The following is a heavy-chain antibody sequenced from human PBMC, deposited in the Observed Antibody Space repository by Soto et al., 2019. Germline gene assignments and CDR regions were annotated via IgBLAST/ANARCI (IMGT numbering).Heavy chain of an antibody. V-gene: IGHV4-34*02. CDR3: ATRITVFGLLIPPFDP. D-gene: IGHD3-3*01. CDR1: GGSVNGYY. J-gene: IGHJ5*02. Sequence: QVHLQQWGAGLLKPSETLSLTCAVYGGSVNGYYWNWIRQPPGKGLEWIGEINHTGGTHYNPSIKSRVTMSVDTSKNPFSMRLSSVPAADTCIYYCATRITVFGLLIPPFDPWGQGTQVTVSS. CDR2: INHTGGT.